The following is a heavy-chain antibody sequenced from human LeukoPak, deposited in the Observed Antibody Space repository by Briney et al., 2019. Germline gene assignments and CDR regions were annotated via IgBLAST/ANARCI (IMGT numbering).Heavy chain of an antibody. J-gene: IGHJ4*02. V-gene: IGHV3-30*02. CDR1: GFTFSSYG. CDR3: AKGLYSSSSSGPYYFDY. Sequence: GGSLRLSCAASGFTFSSYGMHWVRQAPGKGLEWVAFIRYDGSNKYYADSVKGRFTISRDNSKDTLYLQMNSLRAEDTAVYYCAKGLYSSSSSGPYYFDYWGQGTLVTVSS. D-gene: IGHD6-6*01. CDR2: IRYDGSNK.